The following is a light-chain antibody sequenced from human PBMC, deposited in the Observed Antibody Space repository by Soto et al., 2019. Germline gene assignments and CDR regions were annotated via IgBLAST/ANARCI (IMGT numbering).Light chain of an antibody. Sequence: QSVLTQPASASGAPGQSITISCTGTSSDVGTYYSVSWYQHNQGKAPKHIIYDVSTRTGGVSIRFSGSKSGSTASLTISGLQAEDDADYHCTSYTRDSARGLGTGT. V-gene: IGLV2-14*01. J-gene: IGLJ1*01. CDR3: TSYTRDSARG. CDR1: SSDVGTYYS. CDR2: DVS.